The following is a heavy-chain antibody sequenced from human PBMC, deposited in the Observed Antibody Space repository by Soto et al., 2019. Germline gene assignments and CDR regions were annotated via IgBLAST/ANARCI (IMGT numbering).Heavy chain of an antibody. CDR1: GFTFDDYA. D-gene: IGHD6-13*01. CDR2: INWNSGSI. Sequence: GGSLSLSCAASGFTFDDYAMHWVRQVPGKGLEWVSGINWNSGSIGYADSVKGRFAISRDNAKNSLHLQMNSLRAEDTAFYYCVKDESINWYSGHFRHWGQGPLVTVSS. CDR3: VKDESINWYSGHFRH. V-gene: IGHV3-9*01. J-gene: IGHJ1*01.